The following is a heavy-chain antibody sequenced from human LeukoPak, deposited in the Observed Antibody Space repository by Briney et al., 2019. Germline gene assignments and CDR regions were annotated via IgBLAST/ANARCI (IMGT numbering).Heavy chain of an antibody. J-gene: IGHJ4*02. V-gene: IGHV3-30*04. CDR3: AREADSSGCFDY. Sequence: GGSLRLSCAASGFTFSSYAMHWVRQAPGKGLEWVAVISYDGSNKYYADSVKGRFTISRDNSKNTLYLQVNSLRAKDTAVYYCAREADSSGCFDYWGQGTLVTVSS. CDR1: GFTFSSYA. CDR2: ISYDGSNK. D-gene: IGHD6-19*01.